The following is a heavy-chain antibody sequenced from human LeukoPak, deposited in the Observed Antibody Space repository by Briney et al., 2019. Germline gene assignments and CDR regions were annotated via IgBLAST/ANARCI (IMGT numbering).Heavy chain of an antibody. V-gene: IGHV4-39*07. CDR2: IYYSGST. CDR1: GGSISSSSYY. D-gene: IGHD1-26*01. CDR3: ARDPPYSGSPTVAFDI. Sequence: PSETLSLTCTVSGGSISSSSYYWGWIRQPPGKGLEWIGSIYYSGSTYYNPSLKSRVTISVDTSKNQFSLKLSSVTAADTAVYYCARDPPYSGSPTVAFDIWGQGTMVTVSS. J-gene: IGHJ3*02.